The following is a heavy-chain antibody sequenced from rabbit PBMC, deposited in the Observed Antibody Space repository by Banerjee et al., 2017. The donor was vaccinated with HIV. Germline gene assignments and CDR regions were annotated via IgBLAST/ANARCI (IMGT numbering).Heavy chain of an antibody. CDR1: GFSFSNKYV. CDR3: ARSGDWAFKL. CDR2: INTSSGIT. D-gene: IGHD4-1*01. J-gene: IGHJ4*01. V-gene: IGHV1S45*01. Sequence: QEQLEESGGDLVKPETSLTLTCTASGFSFSNKYVMCWVRQAPGKGLEWIACINTSSGITYYATWAKGRFTISKTSSTTVTLQVTSLIVADTATYFCARSGDWAFKLWGQGTLVTVS.